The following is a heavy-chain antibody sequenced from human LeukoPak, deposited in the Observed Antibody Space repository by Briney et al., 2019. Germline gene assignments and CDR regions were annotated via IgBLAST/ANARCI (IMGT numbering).Heavy chain of an antibody. CDR3: ASYCSGGTCYFVRAFDI. V-gene: IGHV4-39*07. J-gene: IGHJ3*02. D-gene: IGHD2-15*01. CDR2: IYYSGST. CDR1: GGSIGSSSYY. Sequence: NASETLSLTCTVSGGSIGSSSYYWGWIRQPPGKGLEWIGSIYYSGSTHYNPSLKSRVTISVDTSKNQFSLKLSSVTAADTAVYYCASYCSGGTCYFVRAFDIWGQGTMVTVSS.